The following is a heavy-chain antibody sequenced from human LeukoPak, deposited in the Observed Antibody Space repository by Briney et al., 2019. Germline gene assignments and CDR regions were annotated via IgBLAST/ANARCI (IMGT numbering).Heavy chain of an antibody. Sequence: GGSLRLFCAASGFTFSSYRMSWVRQAPGKGLEWVANIKQDGSEKYYVDSVKGRFTISRDNAKNSLYLQMNSLRAEDTAVYYCARDRFCSGGSCYAFDIWGQGTMVTVSS. D-gene: IGHD2-15*01. CDR1: GFTFSSYR. CDR3: ARDRFCSGGSCYAFDI. J-gene: IGHJ3*02. CDR2: IKQDGSEK. V-gene: IGHV3-7*01.